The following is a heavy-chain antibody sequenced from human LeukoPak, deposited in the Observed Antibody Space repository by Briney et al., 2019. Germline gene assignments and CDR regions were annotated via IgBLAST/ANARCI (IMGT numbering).Heavy chain of an antibody. D-gene: IGHD3-22*01. CDR1: GFTFSSYA. V-gene: IGHV3-23*01. CDR3: AKTKYYYDSSGYSPFDY. Sequence: PGGSLRLSCAASGFTFSSYAMSWVRQAPGKGLEWVSAISGSGGSTPHADSVKGRFTISRDNSKNTLYLQMNSLRAEDTAVYYCAKTKYYYDSSGYSPFDYWGQGTLVTVSS. CDR2: ISGSGGST. J-gene: IGHJ4*02.